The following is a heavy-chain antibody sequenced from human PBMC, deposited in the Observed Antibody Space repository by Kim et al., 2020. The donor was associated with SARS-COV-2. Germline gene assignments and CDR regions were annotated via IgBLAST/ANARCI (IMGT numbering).Heavy chain of an antibody. CDR3: AXRVDNWNDKVTYAFDV. Sequence: GGSLRLSCAASGFTFSSCVMTWVRQAPGKGLEWVSVISPSGGGAYYADSVKGRTPNSXXNSKNTLYLXXNSLRAEDXXXXXCAXRVDNWNDKVTYAFDVWXXGTXXXVSS. CDR2: ISPSGGGA. CDR1: GFTFSSCV. J-gene: IGHJ3*01. D-gene: IGHD1-1*01. V-gene: IGHV3-23*01.